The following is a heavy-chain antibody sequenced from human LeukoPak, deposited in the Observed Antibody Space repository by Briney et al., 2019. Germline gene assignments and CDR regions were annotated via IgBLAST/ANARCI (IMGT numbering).Heavy chain of an antibody. CDR1: GYTFTSYG. J-gene: IGHJ3*02. V-gene: IGHV1-18*01. Sequence: GASVKVSCKASGYTFTSYGISWVRQAPGQGLEWMGWISAYNGNTNYAQKLQGRVTMTTDTSTSTAYMELSRLRSDDTAVYYCARDRNGYYYDIWGQGTMVTVSS. CDR2: ISAYNGNT. CDR3: ARDRNGYYYDI. D-gene: IGHD3-10*01.